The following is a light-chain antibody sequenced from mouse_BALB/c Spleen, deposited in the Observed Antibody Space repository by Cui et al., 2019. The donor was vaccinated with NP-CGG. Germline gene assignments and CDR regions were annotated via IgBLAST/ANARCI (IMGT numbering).Light chain of an antibody. J-gene: IGLJ1*01. CDR3: ALWYSNHWV. CDR2: GTN. V-gene: IGLV1*01. CDR1: TGAFTTSNY. Sequence: QAVVTQESALITSPGETVTLTCRSSTGAFTTSNYANWVQDKPGHLFTVLIGGTNNRAPGVPARFSGSLIGDKAALTITGTQTEDEAIYFCALWYSNHWVFGGGTKLTVL.